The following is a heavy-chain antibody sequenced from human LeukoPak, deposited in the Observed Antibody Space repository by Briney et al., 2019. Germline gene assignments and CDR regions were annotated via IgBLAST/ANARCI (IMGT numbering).Heavy chain of an antibody. CDR2: INPSGDT. Sequence: GASVKVSCKASGYTFTSYYMHWVRQAPGQGLEWMGIINPSGDTNYAQKFQGRVTMTRDTSTSTVYMELSSLRSEDTAVYYCAREGGYSYGPYFDYWGQGTLVTVSS. V-gene: IGHV1-46*01. J-gene: IGHJ4*02. CDR1: GYTFTSYY. D-gene: IGHD5-18*01. CDR3: AREGGYSYGPYFDY.